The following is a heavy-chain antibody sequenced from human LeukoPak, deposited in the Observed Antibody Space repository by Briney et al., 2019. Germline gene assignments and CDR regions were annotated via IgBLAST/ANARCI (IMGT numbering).Heavy chain of an antibody. J-gene: IGHJ4*02. CDR3: AKDAGHNLREFDY. V-gene: IGHV3-9*01. CDR2: ISWNSGSI. CDR1: GFTFDDYA. D-gene: IGHD1-20*01. Sequence: PGRSLRLSCAASGFTFDDYAMHWVRQAPGKGLEWVSGISWNSGSIGYADSVKGRFTIFRDNAKNSLYLQMNSLRAEDTALYYCAKDAGHNLREFDYWGQGTLVTVSS.